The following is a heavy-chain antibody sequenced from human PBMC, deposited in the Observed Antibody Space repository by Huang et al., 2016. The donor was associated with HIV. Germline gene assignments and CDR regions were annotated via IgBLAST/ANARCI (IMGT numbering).Heavy chain of an antibody. Sequence: QVQLVQSGAEVKKPGSSVKVSCKASGGSFRNFAIGWVRQAPGQGLEGMGGMIPTLGTANYAQKFQGRVTISADESTSTAYMELSSLRSEDTAVYYCATVDYYDTSGPQRGYFDNWGQGTLVTVSS. CDR2: MIPTLGTA. CDR1: GGSFRNFA. CDR3: ATVDYYDTSGPQRGYFDN. V-gene: IGHV1-69*01. D-gene: IGHD3-22*01. J-gene: IGHJ4*02.